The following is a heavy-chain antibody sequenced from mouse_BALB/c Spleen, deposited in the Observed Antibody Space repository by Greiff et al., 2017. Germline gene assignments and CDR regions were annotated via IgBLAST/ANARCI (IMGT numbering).Heavy chain of an antibody. J-gene: IGHJ2*01. D-gene: IGHD1-1*01. CDR3: ARGDYYEY. V-gene: IGHV3-2*02. CDR1: GYSITSDYA. Sequence: EVQLQQSGPGLVKPSQSLSLTCTVTGYSITSDYAWNWIRQFPGNKLEWMGYISYSGSTSYNPSLKSRISITRDTSKNQFFLQLNSVTTEDTATYYCARGDYYEYWGQGTTLTVSS. CDR2: ISYSGST.